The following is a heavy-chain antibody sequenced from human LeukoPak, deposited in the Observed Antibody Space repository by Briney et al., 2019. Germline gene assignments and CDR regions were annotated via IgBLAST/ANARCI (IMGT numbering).Heavy chain of an antibody. V-gene: IGHV4-59*12. CDR2: IYYSGNT. CDR3: ARDSRRPSLYYYYGMDV. Sequence: SETLSLTCTVSGGSISSYYWSWIRQPPGKGLEWIGYIYYSGNTYYNPSLESRVSMSVDTSKNQFSLKLSSVTAADTAVYYCARDSRRPSLYYYYGMDVWGQGTTVTVSS. D-gene: IGHD5-24*01. J-gene: IGHJ6*02. CDR1: GGSISSYY.